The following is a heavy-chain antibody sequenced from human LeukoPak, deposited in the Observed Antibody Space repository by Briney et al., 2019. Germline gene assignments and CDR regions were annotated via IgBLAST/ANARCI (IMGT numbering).Heavy chain of an antibody. CDR2: ITPSSDTI. CDR1: GFTFSTYS. CDR3: ARDRYSSGYFEN. V-gene: IGHV3-48*01. D-gene: IGHD6-19*01. J-gene: IGHJ4*02. Sequence: GGSLRVSCAASGFTFSTYSMNWVRQAPGKGLEWVSYITPSSDTIYYADSVKGRFTISRDNAKNSLFLQMNSLRAEDTAVYYCARDRYSSGYFENWGQGTLVTVSS.